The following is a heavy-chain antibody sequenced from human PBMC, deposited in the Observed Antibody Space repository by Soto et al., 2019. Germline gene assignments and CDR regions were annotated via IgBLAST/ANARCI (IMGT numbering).Heavy chain of an antibody. J-gene: IGHJ6*02. D-gene: IGHD3-10*01. Sequence: QVQLVESGGGVVQPGRSLRLSCAASGFTFSSYGMHWVRQAPGKGLEWVAVISYDGSNKYYADSVKGRFTISRDNSKNTLYLQMTGLRVEDTAVYYCAKEQYYYGSGGPYYSYGMDVWGQGTTVTVSS. CDR1: GFTFSSYG. V-gene: IGHV3-30*18. CDR2: ISYDGSNK. CDR3: AKEQYYYGSGGPYYSYGMDV.